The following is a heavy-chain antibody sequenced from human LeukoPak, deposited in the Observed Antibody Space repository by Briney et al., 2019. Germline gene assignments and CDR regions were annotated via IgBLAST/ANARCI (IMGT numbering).Heavy chain of an antibody. CDR1: GFTVSSNY. J-gene: IGHJ4*02. V-gene: IGHV3-66*04. CDR3: ARRRGSSGYYLDY. D-gene: IGHD3-22*01. CDR2: IYSGGST. Sequence: GGSLRLSCAASGFTVSSNYMSWARQAPGKGLEWVSVIYSGGSTYYADSVKGRFTISRDNSKNTLYLQMNSLRAEDTAVYYCARRRGSSGYYLDYWGQGTLVTVSS.